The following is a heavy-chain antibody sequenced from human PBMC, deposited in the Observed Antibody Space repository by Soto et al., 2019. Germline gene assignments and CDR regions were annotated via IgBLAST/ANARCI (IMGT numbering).Heavy chain of an antibody. CDR1: GFTFSSYG. J-gene: IGHJ4*02. CDR3: ARDYYGSGSSRGIFDY. Sequence: GGSLRLSCAASGFTFSSYGMHWVRQAPGKGLEWVAVIWYDGSNKYYADSVKGRFTISRDNSKNTLYLQMNSLRAEDTAVYYCARDYYGSGSSRGIFDYWGQGTLVTVSS. V-gene: IGHV3-33*01. D-gene: IGHD3-10*01. CDR2: IWYDGSNK.